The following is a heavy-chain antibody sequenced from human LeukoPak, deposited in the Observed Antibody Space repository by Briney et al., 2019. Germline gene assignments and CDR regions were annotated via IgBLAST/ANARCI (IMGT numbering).Heavy chain of an antibody. CDR2: INPNSGGT. Sequence: ASVKVSCKASGYTFTGYYMHWVRQAPGQGLEWMGWINPNSGGTNYAQKFQGRVTMTRDTSISTAYMELSRLRSDDTAVYYCARSSREHQLPAWRVWGQGTLVTVSS. CDR3: ARSSREHQLPAWRV. D-gene: IGHD2-2*01. J-gene: IGHJ4*02. CDR1: GYTFTGYY. V-gene: IGHV1-2*02.